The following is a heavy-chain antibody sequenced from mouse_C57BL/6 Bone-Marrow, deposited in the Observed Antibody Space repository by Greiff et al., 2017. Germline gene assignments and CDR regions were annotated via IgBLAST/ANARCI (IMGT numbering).Heavy chain of an antibody. D-gene: IGHD2-5*01. V-gene: IGHV1-61*01. Sequence: QVQLQQPGAELVWPGSSVKLSCKASGYTFTSYWMDWVKQRPGQGLEWIGNIYPSDSDTHYNQTFKDKATLTVDKSSSTAYMQLSSLTSEDSAVYYGARGSNYTYYAMDYWGQGTSVTVSS. CDR3: ARGSNYTYYAMDY. CDR2: IYPSDSDT. J-gene: IGHJ4*01. CDR1: GYTFTSYW.